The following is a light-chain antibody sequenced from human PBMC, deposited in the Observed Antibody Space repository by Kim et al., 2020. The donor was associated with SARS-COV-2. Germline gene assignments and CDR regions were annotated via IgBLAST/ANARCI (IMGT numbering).Light chain of an antibody. Sequence: EIVLTQSPGTLSLSPGERATLSCRASQSVSDNYLAWYQQQPGQAPRLLIYGASSRATCIPHRFSGSGSGTDFTLTISRLEPEDFAVYYCQQYDTSPSCTFGQGTKLEI. V-gene: IGKV3-20*01. J-gene: IGKJ2*02. CDR3: QQYDTSPSCT. CDR2: GAS. CDR1: QSVSDNY.